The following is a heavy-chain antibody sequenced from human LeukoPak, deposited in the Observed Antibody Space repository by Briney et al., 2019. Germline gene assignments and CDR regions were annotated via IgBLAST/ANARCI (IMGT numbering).Heavy chain of an antibody. J-gene: IGHJ3*02. CDR3: ARVVWSSGWYGAFDI. Sequence: ASVKVSCKASGYTFTGYYMHWVRQAPGQGLEWMGRINPNSGGTNYAQKFQGRVTMTRDTSISTAYMELSRLRSDDTAVYYCARVVWSSGWYGAFDIWGQGPMVTVSS. V-gene: IGHV1-2*06. D-gene: IGHD6-19*01. CDR2: INPNSGGT. CDR1: GYTFTGYY.